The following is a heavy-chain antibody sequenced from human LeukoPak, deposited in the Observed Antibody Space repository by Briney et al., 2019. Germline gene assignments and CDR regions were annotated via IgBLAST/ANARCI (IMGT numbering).Heavy chain of an antibody. CDR2: IYTSGST. Sequence: SETLSLTCTVSGGSISSYYWSWIRQPAGKGLEWIGRIYTSGSTNYNPSLKSRVTMSVDTSKNQFSLKLSSVTAADTAVYYCARELTPTYYDFWTGYLDYWGQGTLVTVSS. D-gene: IGHD3-3*01. J-gene: IGHJ4*02. CDR1: GGSISSYY. CDR3: ARELTPTYYDFWTGYLDY. V-gene: IGHV4-4*07.